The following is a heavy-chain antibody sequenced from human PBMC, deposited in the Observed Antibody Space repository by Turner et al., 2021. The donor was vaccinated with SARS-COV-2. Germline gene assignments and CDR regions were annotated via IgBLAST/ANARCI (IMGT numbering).Heavy chain of an antibody. CDR3: AKGPFFDY. CDR1: GFTFSHYA. J-gene: IGHJ4*02. CDR2: ISYDGSEK. Sequence: QVQLVESGGGVVQPGRSLRLSCAASGFTFSHYAIHSVRQAPGKGLEWVAVISYDGSEKFYADSVKGRFTISRDNSKNTLYLQMNSLRPEETAVYYCAKGPFFDYWGQGTLVTVSS. V-gene: IGHV3-30*18.